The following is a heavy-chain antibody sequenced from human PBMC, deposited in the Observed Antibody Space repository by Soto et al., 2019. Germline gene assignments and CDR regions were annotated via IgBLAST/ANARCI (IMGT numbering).Heavy chain of an antibody. D-gene: IGHD3-3*01. CDR2: INAGNGNT. Sequence: GASVKVSCKASGYTFTSYAMHWVRQAPGQRLEWMGWINAGNGNTKYSQKFQGRVTITRDTSASTAYMELSSLRSEDTAVYYCARCDDDFWSGYVSGLMDVRGQRTTVTVAS. CDR3: ARCDDDFWSGYVSGLMDV. V-gene: IGHV1-3*01. CDR1: GYTFTSYA. J-gene: IGHJ6*02.